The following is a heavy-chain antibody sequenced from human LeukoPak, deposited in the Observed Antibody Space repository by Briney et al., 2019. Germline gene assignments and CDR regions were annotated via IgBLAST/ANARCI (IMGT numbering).Heavy chain of an antibody. CDR1: GFTFKAYT. CDR3: ARWVCSSTSCYYFDY. V-gene: IGHV3-21*01. Sequence: GGSLRLSCAASGFTFKAYTMTWVRQAPGKGLEWVSSISNSSTYIYYADSVKGRFTISRDNVQNSLSLQMNSLRAEDTAVYYCARWVCSSTSCYYFDYWGQGSLVVVSS. CDR2: ISNSSTYI. D-gene: IGHD2-2*01. J-gene: IGHJ4*02.